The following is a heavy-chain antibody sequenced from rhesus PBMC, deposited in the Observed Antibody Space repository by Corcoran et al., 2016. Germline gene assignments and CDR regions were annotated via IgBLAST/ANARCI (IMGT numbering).Heavy chain of an antibody. CDR2: NNPKHGGT. CDR3: ARAYSGYNYGLDS. J-gene: IGHJ6*01. Sequence: QVQLVQSGAEVKKPGASVTVSCKASGYTLTDSYIKWVRHAPGQGRKWMGKNNPKHGGTNDTQKFKDRGTRNRATSTTTAYMELSSLRAEDTAVDDCARAYSGYNYGLDSWGQGVVVTVSS. V-gene: IGHV1-138*01. D-gene: IGHD5-24*01. CDR1: GYTLTDSY.